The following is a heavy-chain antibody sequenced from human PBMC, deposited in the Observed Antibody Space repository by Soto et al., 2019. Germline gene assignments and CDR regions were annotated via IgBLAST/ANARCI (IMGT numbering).Heavy chain of an antibody. Sequence: GGSLRLSCSASAFTFSSYAMSWVRQAPGKGLEWVSAISGSGGSTYYADSVKRRFTISRDNSKNTLYLQMNSLRAEDTAVYCCAKAPSIVVVTHFDYWGQGTLVTVSS. V-gene: IGHV3-23*01. CDR1: AFTFSSYA. CDR2: ISGSGGST. D-gene: IGHD3-22*01. CDR3: AKAPSIVVVTHFDY. J-gene: IGHJ4*02.